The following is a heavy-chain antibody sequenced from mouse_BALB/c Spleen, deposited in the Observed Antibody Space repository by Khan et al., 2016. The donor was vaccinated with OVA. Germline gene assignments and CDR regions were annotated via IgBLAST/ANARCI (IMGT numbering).Heavy chain of an antibody. V-gene: IGHV3-8*02. CDR1: GDSITSGF. J-gene: IGHJ1*01. CDR2: ISSSGAT. D-gene: IGHD2-14*01. CDR3: ARWGSMYDRYFDV. Sequence: EVQLQESGPSLVKPSQTLSLTCSVAGDSITSGFWNWIRKFPGHKLEYMGYISSSGATYYSPSLKSRISITRDTSNNQYYQQLHSVTTEASATYYCARWGSMYDRYFDVWGAGTTVTVSS.